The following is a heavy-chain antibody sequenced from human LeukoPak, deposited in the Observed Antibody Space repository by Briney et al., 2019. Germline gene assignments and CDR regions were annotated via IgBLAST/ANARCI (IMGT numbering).Heavy chain of an antibody. J-gene: IGHJ4*02. D-gene: IGHD4-17*01. Sequence: PGRSLKLSCAASGFTFSGCHIHWVRQAPGKGLEWVALVWHDGSKTYYADSVKGRFTVSRDNSKNTLFLQMNSLRAEDTGVYYSAKDSNDNGDYNYFDFWGQGTLVTDSS. CDR3: AKDSNDNGDYNYFDF. CDR1: GFTFSGCH. V-gene: IGHV3-33*06. CDR2: VWHDGSKT.